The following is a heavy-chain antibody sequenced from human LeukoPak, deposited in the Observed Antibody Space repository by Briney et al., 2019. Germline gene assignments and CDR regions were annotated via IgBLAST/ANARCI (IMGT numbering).Heavy chain of an antibody. J-gene: IGHJ4*02. CDR2: INPNSGGT. V-gene: IGHV1-2*02. Sequence: ASVKVSCKASGYTFTGYNMHWVRQAPGQGREWMGWINPNSGGTNYAQKFQGRVTMTRDTSISTAYMELSRLRSDDTAVYYCARLYSGYDGYFDYWGQGTLVTVSS. CDR1: GYTFTGYN. D-gene: IGHD5-12*01. CDR3: ARLYSGYDGYFDY.